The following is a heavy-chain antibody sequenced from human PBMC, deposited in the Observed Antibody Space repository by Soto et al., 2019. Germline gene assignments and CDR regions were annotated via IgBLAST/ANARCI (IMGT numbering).Heavy chain of an antibody. V-gene: IGHV3-15*01. Sequence: PGGSLRLSCAASGSSFSDAWITWVRQAPGAGLEWVGRIKSKTDGGTTDYAAPVKGRFTISRDASKTTLYLQMNSLKTEDTAVYYYTTDPHSTGTKYWGQGTLVTVSS. CDR1: GSSFSDAW. D-gene: IGHD1-1*01. CDR2: IKSKTDGGTT. CDR3: TTDPHSTGTKY. J-gene: IGHJ4*02.